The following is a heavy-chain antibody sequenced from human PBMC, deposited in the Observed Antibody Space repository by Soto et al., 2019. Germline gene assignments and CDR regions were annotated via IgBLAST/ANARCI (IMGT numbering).Heavy chain of an antibody. CDR2: IMPVFPTP. CDR3: ARDKDRLQLGGNYYYILDV. V-gene: IGHV1-69*12. D-gene: IGHD5-12*01. Sequence: VQLEQSGPEVKKPGSSVKVSCKASGGTFSTSALSWVRQAPGQGLEWMGGIMPVFPTPDYAQKFQGRVTITAEESTSTEYMELGGLTSDDTAVYYCARDKDRLQLGGNYYYILDVWGQGTAVTVSS. J-gene: IGHJ6*02. CDR1: GGTFSTSA.